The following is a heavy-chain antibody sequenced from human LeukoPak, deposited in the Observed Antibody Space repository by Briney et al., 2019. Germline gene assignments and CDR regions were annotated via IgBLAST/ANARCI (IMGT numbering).Heavy chain of an antibody. D-gene: IGHD5-18*01. V-gene: IGHV1-69*13. CDR1: GGAFSNYG. CDR3: ARGKVHTALIFEY. J-gene: IGHJ4*02. Sequence: ASAKVSCKSSGGAFSNYGITWVRQAPGQGLEWMGGIIPAFGRANYAQKFQDRVAITADESTSVVYMELSSLGSEDTVVYFCARGKVHTALIFEYWGQGTLLTVSS. CDR2: IIPAFGRA.